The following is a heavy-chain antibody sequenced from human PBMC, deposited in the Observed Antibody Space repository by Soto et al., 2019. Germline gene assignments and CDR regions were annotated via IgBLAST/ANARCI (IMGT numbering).Heavy chain of an antibody. D-gene: IGHD2-21*02. CDR2: ISYDGSYK. CDR3: AKGGQVVVTARCDY. CDR1: GFNFSTYG. Sequence: QVQLVESGGGVVQPGRSLRLSCAASGFNFSTYGMHWVRQAPGKGLEWVAVISYDGSYKYYADSVKGRFTISRDNSKNTLYVQMNTLRAEDTAVYYCAKGGQVVVTARCDYWGQGTLVIVSS. V-gene: IGHV3-30*18. J-gene: IGHJ4*02.